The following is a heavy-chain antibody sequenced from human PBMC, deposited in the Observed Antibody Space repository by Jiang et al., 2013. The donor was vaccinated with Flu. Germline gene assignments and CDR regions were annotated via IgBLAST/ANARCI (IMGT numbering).Heavy chain of an antibody. CDR1: GFSLSTSGVG. CDR3: AHKLNTFGGVIVDFDY. CDR2: IYWNDDK. J-gene: IGHJ4*02. D-gene: IGHD3-16*02. V-gene: IGHV2-5*01. Sequence: KPTQTLTLTCTFSGFSLSTSGVGVGWIRQPPGKALEWLALIYWNDDKRYSPSLKSRLTITKDTSKNQVVLTMTNMDPVDTATYYCAHKLNTFGGVIVDFDYWGQGTLVTVSS.